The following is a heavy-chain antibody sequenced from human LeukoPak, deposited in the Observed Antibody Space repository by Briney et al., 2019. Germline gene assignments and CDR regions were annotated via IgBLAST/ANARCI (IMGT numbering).Heavy chain of an antibody. CDR1: GYSFTRNW. J-gene: IGHJ4*02. CDR3: ATPPYDNNGYRDY. Sequence: GESLKISCKGFGYSFTRNWIGWVRQMPGKGLEWMGIIYPGDSDTRYSPSFQGQVTISADKSISTAYLQWSSLKASDTAMYYCATPPYDNNGYRDYWGQGTLVTVSS. CDR2: IYPGDSDT. V-gene: IGHV5-51*01. D-gene: IGHD3-22*01.